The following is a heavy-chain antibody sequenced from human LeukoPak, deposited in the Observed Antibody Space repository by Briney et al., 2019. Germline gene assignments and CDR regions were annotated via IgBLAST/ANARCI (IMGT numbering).Heavy chain of an antibody. CDR2: IYYSGST. Sequence: SETLSLTCTVSGGSISSYYWGWIRQPPGKGLEWIGSIYYSGSTYYNPSLKSRVTISVDTSKNQFSLKLSSVTAADTAVYYCARQIVVVVAAIPAYYMDVWGKGTTVTISS. CDR1: GGSISSYY. D-gene: IGHD2-15*01. CDR3: ARQIVVVVAAIPAYYMDV. J-gene: IGHJ6*03. V-gene: IGHV4-39*01.